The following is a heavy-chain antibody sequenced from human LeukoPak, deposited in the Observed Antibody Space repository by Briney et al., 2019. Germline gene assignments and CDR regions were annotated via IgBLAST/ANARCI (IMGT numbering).Heavy chain of an antibody. Sequence: SETLSLTCAVYGGSFSGYYWNWIRQPPGKGLEWIGEINHSGSTNYNPSLKSRVTISVDTSKNQFSLKLSSVTAADTAVYYCARGRVAYYGSGSYYVDYWGQGTLVTVSS. V-gene: IGHV4-34*01. J-gene: IGHJ4*02. CDR1: GGSFSGYY. CDR2: INHSGST. D-gene: IGHD3-10*01. CDR3: ARGRVAYYGSGSYYVDY.